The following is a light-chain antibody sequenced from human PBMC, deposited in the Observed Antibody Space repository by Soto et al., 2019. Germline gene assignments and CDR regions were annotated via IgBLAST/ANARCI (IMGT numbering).Light chain of an antibody. CDR1: QSVTSNS. Sequence: EIVLTQSPGTLSLSPGERATLSCRASQSVTSNSLSWYQQKTGQAPRLVIYGAANSATGVPDRFSGRGSVTDFIPAICLFVTEHLSIYYSQMYRPSQCNTFGQG. CDR2: GAA. CDR3: QMYRPSQCNT. J-gene: IGKJ2*01. V-gene: IGKV3-20*01.